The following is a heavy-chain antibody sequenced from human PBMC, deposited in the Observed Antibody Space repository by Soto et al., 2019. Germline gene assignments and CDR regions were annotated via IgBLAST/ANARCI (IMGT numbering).Heavy chain of an antibody. CDR3: TRVRDSNDC. Sequence: GGSLRLSCVGSGFTFSSYEMNWVRQAPGKGLEWVSNIRSSGRSINYADSVKGRFTISRDNAKNSLYLQMNSLRAEDTAVYYCTRVRDSNDCWGQGTLVTAPQ. D-gene: IGHD3-22*01. CDR2: IRSSGRSI. J-gene: IGHJ4*02. V-gene: IGHV3-48*03. CDR1: GFTFSSYE.